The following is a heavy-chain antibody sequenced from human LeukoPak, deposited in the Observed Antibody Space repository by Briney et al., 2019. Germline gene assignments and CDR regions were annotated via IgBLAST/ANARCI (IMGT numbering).Heavy chain of an antibody. D-gene: IGHD5-12*01. J-gene: IGHJ4*02. V-gene: IGHV1-18*04. Sequence: GASVKASCKASGFTFKNYGFSWVRQAPGQGLQWMGWISADNGNTKYAQNLQGRVIMTTDRSTGTAYVELTSLRSDDTAAYYCARDRRGYSAYDGEGFDYWGQGTLVTVSS. CDR1: GFTFKNYG. CDR3: ARDRRGYSAYDGEGFDY. CDR2: ISADNGNT.